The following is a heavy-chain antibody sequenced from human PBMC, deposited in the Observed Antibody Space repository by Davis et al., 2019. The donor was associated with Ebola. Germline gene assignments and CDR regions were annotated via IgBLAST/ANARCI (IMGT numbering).Heavy chain of an antibody. V-gene: IGHV3-48*04. CDR3: ARKLRSRRYYYGMDV. CDR1: GFTFSSYG. D-gene: IGHD5-12*01. CDR2: ISSSGSTI. Sequence: GESLKISCAASGFTFSSYGMHWIRQAPGKGLEWVSYISSSGSTIYYADSVKGRFTIPRDNAKNSLYLQMNSLRAEDTAVYYCARKLRSRRYYYGMDVWGQGTTVTVSS. J-gene: IGHJ6*02.